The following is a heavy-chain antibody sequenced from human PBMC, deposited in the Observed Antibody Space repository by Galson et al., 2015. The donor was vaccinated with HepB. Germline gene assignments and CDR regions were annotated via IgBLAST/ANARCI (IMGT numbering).Heavy chain of an antibody. J-gene: IGHJ5*02. CDR3: ARGRQLDP. Sequence: SLRLSCAVSGFTFSDYGMYWVRQAPGKGLEWVSVICGSGSDTYYTDSVKGRFTISRDNSKNTLFLQMNYLRVEDTAVYYCARGRQLDPWGQGTLVTVSS. CDR1: GFTFSDYG. V-gene: IGHV3-23*01. CDR2: ICGSGSDT. D-gene: IGHD3-16*01.